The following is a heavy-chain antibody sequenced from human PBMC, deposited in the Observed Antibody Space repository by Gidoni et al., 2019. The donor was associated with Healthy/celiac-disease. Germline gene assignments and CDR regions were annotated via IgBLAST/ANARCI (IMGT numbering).Heavy chain of an antibody. CDR2: IYYSGST. D-gene: IGHD3-22*01. V-gene: IGHV4-39*01. J-gene: IGHJ3*02. CDR3: ARGASGYGDAFDI. Sequence: GWIHQPPGKGLEWIGSIYYSGSTYYNPSLKSRVTISVDTSKNQFSLKLSSVTAADTAVYYCARGASGYGDAFDIWGQGTMVTVSS.